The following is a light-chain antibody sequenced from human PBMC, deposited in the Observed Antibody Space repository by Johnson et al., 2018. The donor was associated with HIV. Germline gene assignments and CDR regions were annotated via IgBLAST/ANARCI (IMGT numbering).Light chain of an antibody. CDR3: GTWDSSLSAYV. Sequence: QSVLTQPPSVSAAPGQKVTISCSGSSSNIGNNDVSWYQQLPGTAPKLLIYDNNKRPSGIPDRFSGSKSGTSATLGITGLQTGDEADYYCGTWDSSLSAYVFGTGTKGTVL. J-gene: IGLJ1*01. CDR2: DNN. V-gene: IGLV1-51*01. CDR1: SSNIGNND.